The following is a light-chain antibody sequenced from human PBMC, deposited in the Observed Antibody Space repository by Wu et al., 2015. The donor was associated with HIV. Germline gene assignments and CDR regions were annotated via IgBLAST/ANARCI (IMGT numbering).Light chain of an antibody. V-gene: IGKV3-20*01. J-gene: IGKJ1*01. CDR3: QQSGSSPPT. CDR1: QSVSSNY. CDR2: GTS. Sequence: EVVLTQSPGTLSLSPGERATISCRASQSVSSNYLAWYQHRPGQAPRLLIYGTSKRASGIPDRSTGSESGTDFTFTITRLEPEDFAVYYCQQSGSSPPTFGQGTKVEIK.